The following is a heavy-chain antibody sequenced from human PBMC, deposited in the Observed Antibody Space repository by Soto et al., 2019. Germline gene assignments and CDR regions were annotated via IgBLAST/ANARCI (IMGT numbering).Heavy chain of an antibody. CDR2: IDPGGSDT. CDR3: ARPLGYYDSSGYYRRKYYYYGMDV. D-gene: IGHD3-22*01. CDR1: GYSFTTYW. V-gene: IGHV5-10-1*01. J-gene: IGHJ6*02. Sequence: PGESLKISCTASGYSFTTYWINWVRQMPGKGLEWMGKIDPGGSDTTYSPSFQGHVTISVDKSITAAYLQWSSLKASDTAMYYCARPLGYYDSSGYYRRKYYYYGMDVWGQGTTVTVSS.